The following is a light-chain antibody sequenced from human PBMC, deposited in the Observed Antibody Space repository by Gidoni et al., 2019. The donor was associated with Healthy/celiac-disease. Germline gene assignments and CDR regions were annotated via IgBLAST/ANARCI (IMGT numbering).Light chain of an antibody. J-gene: IGKJ4*01. CDR3: QQRSNWLT. CDR1: QSVSSY. CDR2: DAS. Sequence: EIVLTQSPATLSLSPGERATLYCRASQSVSSYLAWYQQKPGQAPRLLIYDASHRATGIPARFSGSGSGTDFTLTISSLAPEDFAVYYCQQRSNWLTFGGXTKVEIK. V-gene: IGKV3-11*01.